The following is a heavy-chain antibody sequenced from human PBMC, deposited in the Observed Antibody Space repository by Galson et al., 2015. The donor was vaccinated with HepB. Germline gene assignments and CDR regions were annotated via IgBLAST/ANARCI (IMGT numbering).Heavy chain of an antibody. CDR2: IYSGGNT. J-gene: IGHJ4*02. Sequence: SLRLSCAASGFTVNDNYMTWVRQAPGKALEWVSVIYSGGNTYYADSVKGRFTISRDNSKNTLYLQMDSLRAEDTAVYYCARFGIPGSYPYFDYWGQGTLVAVSS. CDR3: ARFGIPGSYPYFDY. V-gene: IGHV3-66*01. CDR1: GFTVNDNY. D-gene: IGHD3-10*01.